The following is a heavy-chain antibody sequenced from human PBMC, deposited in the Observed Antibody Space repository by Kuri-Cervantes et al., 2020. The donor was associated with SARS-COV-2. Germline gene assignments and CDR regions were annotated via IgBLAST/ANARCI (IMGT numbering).Heavy chain of an antibody. Sequence: SETLSLTCTVSGGSISSSSYYWGWIRQPPGKGLEWTGSIYYSGSTYYNPSLKSRVTISVDTSKNQFSLKLSSVTAADTAVYYCARQMMSSITIFGVVITRNWFDPRGQGTLVTVSS. CDR1: GGSISSSSYY. CDR2: IYYSGST. J-gene: IGHJ5*02. V-gene: IGHV4-39*01. D-gene: IGHD3-3*01. CDR3: ARQMMSSITIFGVVITRNWFDP.